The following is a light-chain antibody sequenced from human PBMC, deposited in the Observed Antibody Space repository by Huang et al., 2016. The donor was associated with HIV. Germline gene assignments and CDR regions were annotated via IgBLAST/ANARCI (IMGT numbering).Light chain of an antibody. J-gene: IGKJ1*01. V-gene: IGKV2-28*01. CDR1: QSLLHSNGHNY. CDR3: MQGLQSWT. CDR2: LGS. Sequence: DIVMVQSPVSLSVTPGEAASFTCRSSQSLLHSNGHNYLDWYRQKPGQSPQLLIYLGSTRAAGVPDRFSGSGSGTDFTLKINRVEADDVGVYYCMQGLQSWTFGQGTKVEI.